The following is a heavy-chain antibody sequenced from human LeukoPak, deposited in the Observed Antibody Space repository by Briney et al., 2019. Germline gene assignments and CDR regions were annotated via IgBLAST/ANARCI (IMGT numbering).Heavy chain of an antibody. D-gene: IGHD6-13*01. CDR1: GGSINSYY. J-gene: IGHJ4*02. CDR3: ARKYSSSWYYFDY. V-gene: IGHV4-4*07. Sequence: SETLALTCTVSGGSINSYYWSWIRQPAGKGLEGIGHIYTSGSTNYNPSLKSRVTMSVDTSKNQFSLKLSALAAADKAVYYCARKYSSSWYYFDYWGQGTLVTVSS. CDR2: IYTSGST.